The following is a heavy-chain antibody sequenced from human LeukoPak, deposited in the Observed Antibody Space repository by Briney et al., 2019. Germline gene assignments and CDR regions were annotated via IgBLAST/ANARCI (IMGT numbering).Heavy chain of an antibody. CDR3: ASNRTDYDYVWGSYHYKDY. CDR1: GFTFGRYW. D-gene: IGHD3-16*02. CDR2: INSDGSST. Sequence: GRTLRIPRAASGFTFGRYWKHWGRRTPKKRMVWVSRINSDGSSTIYADSVKGRFTISRDNAKNTLYLQMNSLRAEDTAVYYCASNRTDYDYVWGSYHYKDYWGQGTLVTVSS. V-gene: IGHV3-74*01. J-gene: IGHJ4*02.